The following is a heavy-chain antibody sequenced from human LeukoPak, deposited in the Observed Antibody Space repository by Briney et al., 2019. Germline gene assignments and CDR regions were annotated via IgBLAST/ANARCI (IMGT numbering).Heavy chain of an antibody. D-gene: IGHD3-22*01. CDR3: ARDPRSRSGYSYMDV. CDR1: GGSISSYY. CDR2: IYYSGST. V-gene: IGHV4-59*01. J-gene: IGHJ6*03. Sequence: KPSETLSLTCTVSGGSISSYYWSWIRQPPGKGLEWIGYIYYSGSTNYNPSLKSRVTISVDTSKNQFSLKLSSVTAADTAVYYCARDPRSRSGYSYMDVWGKGTTVTVPS.